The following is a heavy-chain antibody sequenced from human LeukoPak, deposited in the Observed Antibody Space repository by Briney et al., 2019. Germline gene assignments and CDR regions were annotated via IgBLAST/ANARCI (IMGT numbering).Heavy chain of an antibody. J-gene: IGHJ1*01. D-gene: IGHD1-1*01. Sequence: PGGSLRLSCAASGFTVSRIYMSWVRQAPGKGLEWVSVIYSGGNTYYADSVKGRFTISGDNSKNTLYLQMNSLRADDTAVYYCAKDDNTTPRIGYFQHWGQGTLVTVSS. CDR3: AKDDNTTPRIGYFQH. CDR2: IYSGGNT. CDR1: GFTVSRIY. V-gene: IGHV3-53*01.